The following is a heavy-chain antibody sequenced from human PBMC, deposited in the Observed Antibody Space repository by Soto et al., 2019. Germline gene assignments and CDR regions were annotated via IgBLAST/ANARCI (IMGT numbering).Heavy chain of an antibody. J-gene: IGHJ4*02. Sequence: SETLSLTCAVSSGSISSSNWWSWVRQPPGKGLEWIGEIYHSGSTNYNPSLKSRVTISVDKSKNQFSLKLSSVTAADTAVYYCARTSRSSGQFLPYFAYWGQGTLVTVSS. CDR2: IYHSGST. CDR3: ARTSRSSGQFLPYFAY. CDR1: SGSISSSNW. V-gene: IGHV4-4*02. D-gene: IGHD6-19*01.